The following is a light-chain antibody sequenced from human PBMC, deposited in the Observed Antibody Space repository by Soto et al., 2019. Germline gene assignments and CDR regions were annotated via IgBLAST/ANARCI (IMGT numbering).Light chain of an antibody. V-gene: IGKV1-5*03. CDR2: KAS. J-gene: IGKJ1*01. CDR3: QHYNSYSEA. Sequence: IHLTQSPSSLSASLGDRVTITLRASQTISSWLAWYQQKPGKAPKLLIYKASTLKSGVPSRFSGSGSGTEFTLTISSLQPDDFATYYCQHYNSYSEAFGQGTKVDIK. CDR1: QTISSW.